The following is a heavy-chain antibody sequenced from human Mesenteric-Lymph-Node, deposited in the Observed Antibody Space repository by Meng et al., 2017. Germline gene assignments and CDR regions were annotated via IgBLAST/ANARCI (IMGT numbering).Heavy chain of an antibody. CDR1: GAYISSYYL. J-gene: IGHJ5*02. V-gene: IGHV4-30-4*01. Sequence: QAHLQEPRPGVVTPSHTLPLTCTFSGAYISSYYLWIGTRHPPGKGLGWIGYIYHGGSTAYHPPLRSRFTISVDTSKNQFPLKLSSVTAADTAVYYCKTYPAGGGGLGSWGQGTLVTVSS. D-gene: IGHD3-16*01. CDR3: KTYPAGGGGLGS. CDR2: IYHGGST.